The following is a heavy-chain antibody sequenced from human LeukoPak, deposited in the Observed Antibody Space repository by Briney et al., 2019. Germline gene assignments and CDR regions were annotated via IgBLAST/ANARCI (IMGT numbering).Heavy chain of an antibody. D-gene: IGHD3-22*01. CDR2: ISSNGGST. Sequence: PGGSLRLSCAASGFTFSNYAMHWVRQAPGKGLEYVSAISSNGGSTYCANSVKGRFTISRDNSKNSLSLQMNGLRTEDSALYYCAKDSGDSSGYTFDSWGQGTLVTVSS. CDR3: AKDSGDSSGYTFDS. J-gene: IGHJ4*02. V-gene: IGHV3-64*01. CDR1: GFTFSNYA.